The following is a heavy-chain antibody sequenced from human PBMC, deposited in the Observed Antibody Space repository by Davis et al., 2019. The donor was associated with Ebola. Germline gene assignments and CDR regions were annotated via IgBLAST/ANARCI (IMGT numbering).Heavy chain of an antibody. J-gene: IGHJ4*02. CDR3: AKDHDFWSGYYEY. CDR2: LSGSGGTT. V-gene: IGHV3-23*01. Sequence: PGGSLRLSCAASGFSFSNYAMSWVRQAPGKGLEWVSALSGSGGTTYYADSVKGRFTISRDNSKNTVFLQMNSLRAEDTALYYCAKDHDFWSGYYEYWGQGTLVTVSS. CDR1: GFSFSNYA. D-gene: IGHD3-3*01.